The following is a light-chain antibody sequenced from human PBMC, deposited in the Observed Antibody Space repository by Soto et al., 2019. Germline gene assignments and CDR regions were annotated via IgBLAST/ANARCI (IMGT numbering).Light chain of an antibody. Sequence: SYDLTQPPSVSVAPGQTARITCGGNNIGSKSVHWYQQRPGQAPVLVVYDDNDRPSGIPERFSGSNSGNTATLTISRVEAGDEADYYCQVWDKSSDDVVFGGGTKLTVL. CDR2: DDN. CDR3: QVWDKSSDDVV. CDR1: NIGSKS. V-gene: IGLV3-21*02. J-gene: IGLJ2*01.